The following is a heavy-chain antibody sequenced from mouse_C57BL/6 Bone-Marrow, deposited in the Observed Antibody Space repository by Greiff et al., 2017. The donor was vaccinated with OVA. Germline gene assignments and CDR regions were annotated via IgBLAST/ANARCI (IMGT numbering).Heavy chain of an antibody. D-gene: IGHD1-1*01. CDR1: GFSFNTYA. Sequence: DVQLVESGGGLVQPKGSLKLSCAASGFSFNTYAMNWVRQAPGQGLEWVARLRSKSNNYATYYADSVKDRFTISRDDSESMLYLQMNNLKTEDTAMYYCVRQNYGTDWYFDVWGTGTTVTVSS. CDR3: VRQNYGTDWYFDV. J-gene: IGHJ1*03. V-gene: IGHV10-1*01. CDR2: LRSKSNNYAT.